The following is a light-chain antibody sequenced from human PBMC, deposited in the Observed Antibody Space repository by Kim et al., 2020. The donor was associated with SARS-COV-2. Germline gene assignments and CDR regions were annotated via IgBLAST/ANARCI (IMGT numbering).Light chain of an antibody. V-gene: IGLV3-21*03. CDR2: DNS. CDR1: NIGSKS. J-gene: IGLJ3*02. CDR3: QVWDNPSDHVL. Sequence: SSELTQPPSVSVAPGKTASITCGGNNIGSKSVHWYQQKTGQAPVLVVNDNSYRRSGIPERFSGSDSGNTATLIINKVVVGDEADYYCQVWDNPSDHVLCGGGTQLTVL.